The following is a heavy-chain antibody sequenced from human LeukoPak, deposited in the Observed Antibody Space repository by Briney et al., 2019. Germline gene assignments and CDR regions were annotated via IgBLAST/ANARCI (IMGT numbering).Heavy chain of an antibody. J-gene: IGHJ4*02. CDR1: GGSISSSSYY. Sequence: SETLSLTCTVSGGSISSSSYYWGWIRQPPGKGLEWIGSIYYSGSTYYNPSLKSRVTIPVDTSKNQFSLKLSSVTAADTAVYYCARQDGLPSYYFDYWGQGTLVTVSS. CDR3: ARQDGLPSYYFDY. V-gene: IGHV4-39*01. CDR2: IYYSGST. D-gene: IGHD5-12*01.